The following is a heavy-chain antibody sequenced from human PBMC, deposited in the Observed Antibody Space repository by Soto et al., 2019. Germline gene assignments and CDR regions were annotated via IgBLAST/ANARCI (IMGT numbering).Heavy chain of an antibody. V-gene: IGHV4-59*01. CDR2: IYYSGST. CDR3: ARSFGEDYYFDY. J-gene: IGHJ4*02. D-gene: IGHD3-10*01. Sequence: SETLSLTCTVSGGNISSYYWSWIRQPPGKGLEWIGYIYYSGSTNYNPSLKSRVTISVDTSKNQFSLKLSSVTAADTAVYYCARSFGEDYYFDYWGQGTLVTVSS. CDR1: GGNISSYY.